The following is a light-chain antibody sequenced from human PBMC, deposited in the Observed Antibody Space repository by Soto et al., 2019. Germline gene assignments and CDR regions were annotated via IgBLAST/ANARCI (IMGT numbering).Light chain of an antibody. J-gene: IGKJ2*01. V-gene: IGKV1-39*01. CDR2: AAS. Sequence: DIQMTQSPSSLSASVGDRVTITCRASQSISSYLNWYQQKPGKAPKVLIYAASGLQSGVPSRFSGSGSGPDFTFTISSLQPEDFATYYCQQSYSTPYTFGQGTKLEIK. CDR1: QSISSY. CDR3: QQSYSTPYT.